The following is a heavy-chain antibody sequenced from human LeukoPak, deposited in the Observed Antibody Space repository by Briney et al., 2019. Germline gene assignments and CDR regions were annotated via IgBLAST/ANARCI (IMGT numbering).Heavy chain of an antibody. CDR3: AKDYTYYYDSSGYYSRGAFDI. Sequence: GGSLRLSCAASGFTFSSYSMNWVRQAPGKGLEWVSSISSSSSYIYYADSVKGRFTISRDNAKNSLYLQMNSLRAEDTAVYYCAKDYTYYYDSSGYYSRGAFDIWGQGTMVTVSS. CDR1: GFTFSSYS. J-gene: IGHJ3*02. CDR2: ISSSSSYI. D-gene: IGHD3-22*01. V-gene: IGHV3-21*01.